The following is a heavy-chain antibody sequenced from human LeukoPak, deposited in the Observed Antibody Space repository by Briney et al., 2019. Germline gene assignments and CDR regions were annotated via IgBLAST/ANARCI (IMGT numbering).Heavy chain of an antibody. CDR2: ISSGSSYI. Sequence: GGSLRLSCAASGFTFSSYSMTWVRQAPGKGLEWVSSISSGSSYIYYADSVKGRFTISRDNAKNSLYLQMNSLRAEDTAVYYCARGLVTGDWGQGTLVTVSS. D-gene: IGHD3-9*01. J-gene: IGHJ4*02. CDR3: ARGLVTGD. V-gene: IGHV3-21*01. CDR1: GFTFSSYS.